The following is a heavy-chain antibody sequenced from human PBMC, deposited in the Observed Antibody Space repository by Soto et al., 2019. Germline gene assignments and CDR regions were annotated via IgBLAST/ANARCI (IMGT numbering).Heavy chain of an antibody. CDR1: GDTLTSYT. J-gene: IGHJ4*02. Sequence: QVHLVQSGAEVKQPGSSVKGSCRASGDTLTSYTISWVRQASEQGLECMGWIIPILDMPIYAQKFTGRVTITGEKSTSTVYLELSSLRSDVTAVYYCARVIAAGTDYWGQGSLVTVSS. V-gene: IGHV1-69*02. CDR2: IIPILDMP. CDR3: ARVIAAGTDY. D-gene: IGHD6-13*01.